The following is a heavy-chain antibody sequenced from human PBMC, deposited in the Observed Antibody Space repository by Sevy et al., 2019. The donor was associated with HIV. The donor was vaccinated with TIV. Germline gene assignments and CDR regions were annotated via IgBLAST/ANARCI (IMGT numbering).Heavy chain of an antibody. D-gene: IGHD1-1*01. CDR3: AATSGTWDDAFDL. CDR1: GFTFSSLS. V-gene: IGHV3-48*01. Sequence: GGSLRLSCEASGFTFSSLSMSWVRQAPGKGLEWVSYIGSDGTTKHYAESMRGRFTISRDNAKNSLYLQINSLRAEDTAVYYCAATSGTWDDAFDLWGQWTMVTASS. J-gene: IGHJ3*01. CDR2: IGSDGTTK.